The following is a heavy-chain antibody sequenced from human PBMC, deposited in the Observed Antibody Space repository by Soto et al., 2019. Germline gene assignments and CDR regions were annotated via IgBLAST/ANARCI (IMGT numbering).Heavy chain of an antibody. CDR1: GGSISSINW. CDR2: IYHNGST. D-gene: IGHD6-13*01. V-gene: IGHV4-4*02. Sequence: QVQLLESGPGLVKPSGTLSLTCVVSGGSISSINWWSWVHQPPGKGLGWIGEIYHNGSTNYKPSLKSRVTVSVDKSKDQFSLKLSSVTAADTALYYCARWGLTAAFDYWGQGTLVTVSS. J-gene: IGHJ4*02. CDR3: ARWGLTAAFDY.